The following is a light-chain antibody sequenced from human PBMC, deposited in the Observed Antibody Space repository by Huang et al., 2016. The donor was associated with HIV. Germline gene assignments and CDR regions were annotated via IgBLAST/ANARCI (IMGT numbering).Light chain of an antibody. V-gene: IGKV3-15*01. Sequence: EIVMTQSPATLSVSPGERAILLCRTSQNIDTNVAWYQQKPGQAPRLLIVGASTRATGISDRFTGGGAETEVTRTINSVQSEDVAMYYCHQYNDWHPWTFGQGTRVEI. J-gene: IGKJ1*01. CDR1: QNIDTN. CDR2: GAS. CDR3: HQYNDWHPWT.